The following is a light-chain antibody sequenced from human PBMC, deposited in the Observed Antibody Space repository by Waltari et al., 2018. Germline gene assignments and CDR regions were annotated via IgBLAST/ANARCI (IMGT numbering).Light chain of an antibody. CDR3: QQSYSLPVT. CDR1: KSISIY. CDR2: AAS. V-gene: IGKV1-39*01. J-gene: IGKJ2*01. Sequence: DIQMTQSPSALSASVGDRVTITCRASKSISIYLNWYQQKPGKAPKFLIYAASSLQSGVPSRFSGSGSGTDFTLTINSLQPEDFATYYCQQSYSLPVTFGQGTKLEI.